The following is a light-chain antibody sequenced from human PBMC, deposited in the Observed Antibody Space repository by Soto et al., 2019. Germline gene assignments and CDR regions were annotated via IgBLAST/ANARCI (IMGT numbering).Light chain of an antibody. CDR3: QQYNNWGT. CDR1: QSVSSN. J-gene: IGKJ1*01. V-gene: IGKV3-15*01. CDR2: GAS. Sequence: EIVMTQSPATLSVSPGERATLSCRASQSVSSNLAWYQQKPGQAPRLLIFGASTRATGIPARFSGSGSGTEFILTISSLQPEDFAVYYCQQYNNWGTFGQGTKVDIK.